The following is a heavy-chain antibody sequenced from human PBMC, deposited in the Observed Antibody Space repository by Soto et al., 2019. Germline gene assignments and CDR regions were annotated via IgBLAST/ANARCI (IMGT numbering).Heavy chain of an antibody. Sequence: SETLSLTCAVSGGSISSGGYSWSWIRQPPGKGLEWIGYIYHSGSTYYNPSLKSRVTISVDRSKNQFSLKLSSVTAADTAVYYCARAYGGDFAYWGQGTLVTVSS. D-gene: IGHD4-17*01. J-gene: IGHJ4*02. V-gene: IGHV4-30-2*01. CDR2: IYHSGST. CDR3: ARAYGGDFAY. CDR1: GGSISSGGYS.